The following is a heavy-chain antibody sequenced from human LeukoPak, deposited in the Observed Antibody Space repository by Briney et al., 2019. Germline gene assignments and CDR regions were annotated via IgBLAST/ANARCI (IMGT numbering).Heavy chain of an antibody. Sequence: PGGSLRLSCAASGFTFSSYALSWVRQAPGRGLEWVSAIGGSGGSTDYADSVKGRFTISRDNSKNTLYLQMNSLRAEDTAVYYCAKGLPTVAAAGSWFDPWGQGTLVTVSS. CDR3: AKGLPTVAAAGSWFDP. J-gene: IGHJ5*02. V-gene: IGHV3-23*01. CDR2: IGGSGGST. CDR1: GFTFSSYA. D-gene: IGHD6-13*01.